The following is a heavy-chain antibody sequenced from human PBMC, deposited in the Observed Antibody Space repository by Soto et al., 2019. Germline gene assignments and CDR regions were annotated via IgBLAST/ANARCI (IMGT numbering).Heavy chain of an antibody. CDR3: ASPDPLAARASQLYYYYGMDV. D-gene: IGHD6-6*01. Sequence: VASVKVSCKASGGTFSSYAISWVRQAPGQGLEWMGGIIPIFGTANYAQKFQGRVTITADESTSTAYMELSSLRSEDTAVYYCASPDPLAARASQLYYYYGMDVWGQGTTVTVSS. CDR1: GGTFSSYA. CDR2: IIPIFGTA. V-gene: IGHV1-69*13. J-gene: IGHJ6*02.